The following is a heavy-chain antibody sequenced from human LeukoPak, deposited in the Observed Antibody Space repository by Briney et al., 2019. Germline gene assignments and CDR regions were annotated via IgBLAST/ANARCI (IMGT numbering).Heavy chain of an antibody. V-gene: IGHV1-46*01. CDR1: GCTFTSYR. J-gene: IGHJ4*02. Sequence: GASVKVSCTASGCTFTSYRMHWVRQAPGQGLEWMGIINPSDGSATYAQKLQGRVTMTRDTSTTTVYMELSSLRFGDTAVYYCARGLGSGSYYGYWGQGTLVTVSS. D-gene: IGHD3-10*01. CDR3: ARGLGSGSYYGY. CDR2: INPSDGSA.